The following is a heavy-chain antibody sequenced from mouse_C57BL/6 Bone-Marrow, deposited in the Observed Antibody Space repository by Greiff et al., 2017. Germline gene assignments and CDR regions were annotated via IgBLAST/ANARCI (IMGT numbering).Heavy chain of an antibody. D-gene: IGHD1-1*01. CDR3: ARSSIGGYYGSSYVLYYYAMDY. V-gene: IGHV1-69*01. J-gene: IGHJ4*01. Sequence: QVQLQQPGAELVMPGASVKLSCKASGYTFTSYWMHWVKQRPGQGLEWIGEIDPSDSYTNYNQKFKGKSTLTVDKSSSTAYMQLSSLTSEDSAVYYCARSSIGGYYGSSYVLYYYAMDYWGQGTSVTVSS. CDR2: IDPSDSYT. CDR1: GYTFTSYW.